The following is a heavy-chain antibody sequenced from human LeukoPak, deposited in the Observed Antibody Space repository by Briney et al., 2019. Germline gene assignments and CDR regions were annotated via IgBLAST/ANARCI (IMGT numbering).Heavy chain of an antibody. CDR2: MNPNSGNT. V-gene: IGHV1-8*03. Sequence: ASVKVSCKASGYTFTSYDINWVRQATGQGLEWMGWMNPNSGNTGYAQKFQGRVTITRNTSISTAYMELSSLRSEDTAVYYCARGVFIAAAEDYYYYMDVWGKGTTVTASS. CDR1: GYTFTSYD. CDR3: ARGVFIAAAEDYYYYMDV. D-gene: IGHD6-13*01. J-gene: IGHJ6*03.